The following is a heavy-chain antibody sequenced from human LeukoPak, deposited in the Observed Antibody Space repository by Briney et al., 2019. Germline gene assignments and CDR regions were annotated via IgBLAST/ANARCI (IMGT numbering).Heavy chain of an antibody. Sequence: ASVKVSCKASGYXFTGYYMHWVRQAPGQGLEWMGWINPNSGGTNYAQKFQGRVTMTRDTSISTAYMELSRLRSDDTAVYYCARVGYCSSTSCPIDYYGMDVWGQGTTVTVSS. J-gene: IGHJ6*02. CDR2: INPNSGGT. V-gene: IGHV1-2*02. CDR3: ARVGYCSSTSCPIDYYGMDV. D-gene: IGHD2-2*01. CDR1: GYXFTGYY.